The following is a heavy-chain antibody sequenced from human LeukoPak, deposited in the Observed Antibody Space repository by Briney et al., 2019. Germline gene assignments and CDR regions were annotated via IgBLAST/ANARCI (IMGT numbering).Heavy chain of an antibody. CDR3: ARDPRGSGGGYYRMDV. Sequence: SGGSLRLACAAAGFTLTSDEMNWVRQAPGKGLEWVSYISPSGSTIYYAQSVKGRFTISRDNAKNSLYLHMNSLRAEDTAVYYCARDPRGSGGGYYRMDVWGQGTTVTVSS. D-gene: IGHD3-3*01. J-gene: IGHJ6*02. CDR2: ISPSGSTI. V-gene: IGHV3-48*03. CDR1: GFTLTSDE.